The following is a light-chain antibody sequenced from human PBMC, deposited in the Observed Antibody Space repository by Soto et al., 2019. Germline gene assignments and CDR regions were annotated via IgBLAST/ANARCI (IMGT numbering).Light chain of an antibody. CDR1: QTISSTF. V-gene: IGKV3-20*01. J-gene: IGKJ4*01. CDR3: QQFGLSPT. CDR2: GAS. Sequence: ENVFTQSPGPLSFSPRERATLSCRASQTISSTFLAWYRQRPGQAPRLLIYGASSRATGIPDRFSGSGSGTDFTLTISRLEPEDFAVYYCQQFGLSPTFGGGTKVDIK.